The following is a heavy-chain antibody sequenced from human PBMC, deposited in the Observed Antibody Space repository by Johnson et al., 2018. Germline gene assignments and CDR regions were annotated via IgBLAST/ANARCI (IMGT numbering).Heavy chain of an antibody. D-gene: IGHD1-26*01. V-gene: IGHV3-66*02. J-gene: IGHJ3*02. Sequence: EVRLLEAGGGLVQPGGSLRLSCAASGFTVSSNYMSWVRQAPGKGLEWVSVIYSGGSTYYADSVKGRFTISRDNSKNTLYLQMNSLRAEDTAVYYCARWELLKWAFDIWGQGTMVTVSS. CDR3: ARWELLKWAFDI. CDR1: GFTVSSNY. CDR2: IYSGGST.